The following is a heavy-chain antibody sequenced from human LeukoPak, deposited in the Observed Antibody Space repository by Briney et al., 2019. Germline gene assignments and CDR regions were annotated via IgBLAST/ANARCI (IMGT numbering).Heavy chain of an antibody. CDR1: GFTFSSYW. J-gene: IGHJ1*01. Sequence: PGGSLRLSCAASGFTFSSYWMSWVRQAPGKGLEWVANIKQDGSEKHYVDSVKGRFTISRDNAKNSLCLQMNSLRAEDTAVYYCARWGYCSSTSCRGGFQHWGQGTLVTVSS. V-gene: IGHV3-7*01. CDR3: ARWGYCSSTSCRGGFQH. D-gene: IGHD2-2*01. CDR2: IKQDGSEK.